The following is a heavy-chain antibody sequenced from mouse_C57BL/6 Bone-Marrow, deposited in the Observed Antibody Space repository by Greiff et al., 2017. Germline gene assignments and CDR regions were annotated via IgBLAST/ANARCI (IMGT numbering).Heavy chain of an antibody. J-gene: IGHJ2*01. CDR1: GYTFTSYW. CDR2: IDPNSGGT. V-gene: IGHV1-72*01. Sequence: QVQLQQPGAELVKPGASVKLSCKASGYTFTSYWMHWVKQRPGRGLEWIGRIDPNSGGTKYNEKFKSKATLTVDKPSSTAYMQLSSLTSEDSAVYYCEVYDDSPLYYFDYWGQGTTLTVSS. D-gene: IGHD2-3*01. CDR3: EVYDDSPLYYFDY.